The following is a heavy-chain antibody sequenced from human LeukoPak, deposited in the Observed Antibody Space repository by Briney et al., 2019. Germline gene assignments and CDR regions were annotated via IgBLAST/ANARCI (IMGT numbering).Heavy chain of an antibody. J-gene: IGHJ4*02. V-gene: IGHV1-3*01. D-gene: IGHD3-22*01. CDR3: ARVDDSSGYKFDY. Sequence: ASVKVSCTASGYTFTSYAMHWVRQAPGQGLEWMGWINAGNGNTKYSQKFQGRVTITRDTSASTAYMELSSLRSEDTAVYYCARVDDSSGYKFDYWGQGTLVTVSS. CDR1: GYTFTSYA. CDR2: INAGNGNT.